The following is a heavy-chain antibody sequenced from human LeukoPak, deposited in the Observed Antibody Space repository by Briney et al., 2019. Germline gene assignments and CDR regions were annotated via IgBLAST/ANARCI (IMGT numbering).Heavy chain of an antibody. J-gene: IGHJ6*03. Sequence: SETLSLTCAVYGDSLSRYYWTWIRQPPGKGLERLGEINPSGSPDYNPSLKSRATISVDTSKNQFSLRLASVTAADTAVYYCASVRHDPLEYYYYVDVWSKGTTVTVSS. CDR3: ASVRHDPLEYYYYVDV. D-gene: IGHD2/OR15-2a*01. CDR2: INPSGSP. V-gene: IGHV4-34*01. CDR1: GDSLSRYY.